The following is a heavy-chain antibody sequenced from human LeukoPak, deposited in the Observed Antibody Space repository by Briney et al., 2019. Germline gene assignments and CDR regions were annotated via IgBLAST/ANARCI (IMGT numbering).Heavy chain of an antibody. CDR3: ARAESSNWDAKYFFDY. CDR1: GYTFTVYY. J-gene: IGHJ4*02. CDR2: INPNSGGT. V-gene: IGHV1-2*06. D-gene: IGHD4-11*01. Sequence: ASVNVSCTASGYTFTVYYIHWVRQAPGQGLEWMGRINPNSGGTNYAQRFQGRVTMTRDTSISTAYMELSRLRSDDTAVYYCARAESSNWDAKYFFDYWGQGTLVTVSS.